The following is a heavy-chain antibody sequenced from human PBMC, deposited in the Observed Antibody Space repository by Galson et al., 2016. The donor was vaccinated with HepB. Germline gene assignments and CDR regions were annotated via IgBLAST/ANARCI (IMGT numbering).Heavy chain of an antibody. CDR1: GGTFNTHS. D-gene: IGHD2-15*01. V-gene: IGHV1-69*10. CDR3: ARKNCSGGTCSFPADYYGMDV. CDR2: SVPILGIT. Sequence: SVKVSCKASGGTFNTHSITWVRQAPGQGLEWMGWSVPILGITNYAHNFQSRVTIPADKSTNTAYVELSSLTSEDTAVYYCARKNCSGGTCSFPADYYGMDVWGQGTTVTVSS. J-gene: IGHJ6*02.